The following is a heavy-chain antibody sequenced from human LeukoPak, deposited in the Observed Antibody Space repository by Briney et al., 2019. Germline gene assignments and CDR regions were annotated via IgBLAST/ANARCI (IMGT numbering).Heavy chain of an antibody. D-gene: IGHD7-27*01. Sequence: PGGSLRLSCAASGFTFTNYAINWVRQAPGKGLEWVSAISGRGANTYYADSVKGRFTISRDNSKSTLYLQMSTLRAEDTAVYYCAKATAPHLGYAFDIWGQGTMVIVFS. CDR3: AKATAPHLGYAFDI. V-gene: IGHV3-23*01. J-gene: IGHJ3*02. CDR2: ISGRGANT. CDR1: GFTFTNYA.